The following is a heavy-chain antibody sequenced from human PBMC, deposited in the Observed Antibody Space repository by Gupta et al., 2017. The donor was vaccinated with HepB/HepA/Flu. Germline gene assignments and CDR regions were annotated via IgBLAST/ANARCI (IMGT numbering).Heavy chain of an antibody. D-gene: IGHD1-26*01. CDR2: ISGSGGAR. CDR1: AFIFSSYE. CDR3: AREIGGGPSGAFNI. V-gene: IGHV3-48*03. Sequence: TYAASAFIFSSYEMIWVRQAPGKGLEWASGISGSGGARWYADSVKGRFTVSRDNAKNSLYLQMNSLRVEDTAIYYCAREIGGGPSGAFNIWGQGTMVIVSS. J-gene: IGHJ3*02.